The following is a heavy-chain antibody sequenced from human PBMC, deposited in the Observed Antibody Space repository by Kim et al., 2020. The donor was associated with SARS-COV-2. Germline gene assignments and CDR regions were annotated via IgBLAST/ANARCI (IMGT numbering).Heavy chain of an antibody. J-gene: IGHJ4*02. CDR2: IWYNGKNQ. CDR3: ARDLGGFSGDKCSYYFDY. Sequence: GGSLRLSCAASGFSFGGYGMNWVRQAPGKGLEWVAVIWYNGKNQYYADTVKGRFTISRDISRNILYLQMNDLRAEDTAVYFCARDLGGFSGDKCSYYFDYWGQGSLVTVSS. V-gene: IGHV3-33*08. CDR1: GFSFGGYG. D-gene: IGHD2-15*01.